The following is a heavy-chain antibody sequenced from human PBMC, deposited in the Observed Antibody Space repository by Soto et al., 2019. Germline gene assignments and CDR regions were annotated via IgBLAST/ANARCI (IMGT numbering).Heavy chain of an antibody. D-gene: IGHD3-16*01. CDR2: INAYNGNT. CDR1: GGTFGSYA. CDR3: AMVDVYVTPSPQDV. Sequence: ASVKVSCKTSGGTFGSYAIGWARQAPGQGLEWMGWINAYNGNTNYAQNLQGRLTLTTDTSTTTAYMELRSLRSNDTAIYYCAMVDVYVTPSPQDVWGQGTTVTVSS. V-gene: IGHV1-18*01. J-gene: IGHJ6*02.